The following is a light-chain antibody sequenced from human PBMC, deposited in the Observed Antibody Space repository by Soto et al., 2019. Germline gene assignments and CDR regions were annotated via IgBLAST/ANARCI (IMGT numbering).Light chain of an antibody. CDR1: QTISSW. J-gene: IGKJ5*01. V-gene: IGKV1-5*01. CDR2: DAS. Sequence: GDRVTITCRASQTISSWLAWYQQKPGKAPNLLIYDASTLERGVPSRFSGTGSGTEFTLTIDRLQPDDFATYYCQQYHTSSITSGQGTRLEI. CDR3: QQYHTSSIT.